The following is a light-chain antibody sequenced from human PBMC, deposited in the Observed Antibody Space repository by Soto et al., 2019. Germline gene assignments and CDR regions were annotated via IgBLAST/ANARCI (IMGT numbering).Light chain of an antibody. Sequence: QSALTQPASVSGSPGQSITISCTGPRSDVAANDYVSWYQHQPGRAPKLMIYDVTRRPSGVSSRFSGSKSGNAAYLTISGLQDEDEADYYCSSYTSSDLIKFGGGTKLTVL. CDR1: RSDVAANDY. CDR2: DVT. CDR3: SSYTSSDLIK. V-gene: IGLV2-14*03. J-gene: IGLJ2*01.